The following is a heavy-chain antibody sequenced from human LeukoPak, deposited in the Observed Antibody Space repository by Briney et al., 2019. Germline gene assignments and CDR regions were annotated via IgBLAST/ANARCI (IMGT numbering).Heavy chain of an antibody. CDR2: ISGSGGST. D-gene: IGHD1-7*01. J-gene: IGHJ4*02. CDR1: GFTFSNYA. V-gene: IGHV3-23*01. CDR3: AKDERNWNYNLASQTYD. Sequence: QPGGSLRLSCAASGFTFSNYAMSWVRQAPGKGLEWVSAISGSGGSTYYADSVKGRFTISRDNSKNTLYLQMSSLRAEDTAVYYCAKDERNWNYNLASQTYDWGQGTLVTVSS.